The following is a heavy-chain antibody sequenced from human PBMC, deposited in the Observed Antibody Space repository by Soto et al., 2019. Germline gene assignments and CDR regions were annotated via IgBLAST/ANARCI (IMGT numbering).Heavy chain of an antibody. Sequence: QVQLVQSGAEEKKPGASGKVSCKASGYTFTGYAMHWVRQAPGQRLEWMGWINAGNGNKKYSQKFQGRVTITRDTSASTTYMELSSLRSEDTAVYYCARAVAVPADFDYWGQGNLVTVAS. CDR3: ARAVAVPADFDY. V-gene: IGHV1-3*05. D-gene: IGHD6-19*01. J-gene: IGHJ4*02. CDR1: GYTFTGYA. CDR2: INAGNGNK.